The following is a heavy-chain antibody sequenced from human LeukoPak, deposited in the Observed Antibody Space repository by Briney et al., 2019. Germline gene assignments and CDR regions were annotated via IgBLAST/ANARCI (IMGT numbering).Heavy chain of an antibody. J-gene: IGHJ3*02. CDR2: IKQDGSEK. CDR3: AGRRPIPGYCSSTSCSSNFAFDI. CDR1: GFTFSSYS. D-gene: IGHD2-2*01. V-gene: IGHV3-7*01. Sequence: PGGSLRLSCAASGFTFSSYSMNWVRQAPGKGLEWVANIKQDGSEKYYVDSAKGRFTISRDNAKNSLYLQMNSLRAEDTAVYYCAGRRPIPGYCSSTSCSSNFAFDIWGQGTMVTVSS.